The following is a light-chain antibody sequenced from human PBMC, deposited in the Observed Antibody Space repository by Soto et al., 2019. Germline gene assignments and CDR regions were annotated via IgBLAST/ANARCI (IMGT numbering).Light chain of an antibody. J-gene: IGKJ3*01. V-gene: IGKV3-20*01. CDR2: GAS. Sequence: EIVLTQSPGTLSLSPGERATLSCRASQSVSSSYLAWYQQKPGQAPRLLIYGASSRATAIPDRFRGSGSGTDVTLTISRLEPEDFAVYYCQQYGSSLLFTFGPGTKVDIK. CDR3: QQYGSSLLFT. CDR1: QSVSSSY.